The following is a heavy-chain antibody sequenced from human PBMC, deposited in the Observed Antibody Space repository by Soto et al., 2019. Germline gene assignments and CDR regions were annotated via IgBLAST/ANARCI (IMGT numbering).Heavy chain of an antibody. D-gene: IGHD2-15*01. J-gene: IGHJ4*02. CDR3: ARYKGYCSGGSCYYFDY. CDR1: GFTVSSNY. CDR2: IYSGGST. Sequence: GGSLRLSCAASGFTVSSNYTSWVRQAPGKGLEWVSVIYSGGSTYYADSVKGRFTISRDNSKNTLYLQMNSLRAEDTAVYYCARYKGYCSGGSCYYFDYWGQGTLVTVSS. V-gene: IGHV3-66*01.